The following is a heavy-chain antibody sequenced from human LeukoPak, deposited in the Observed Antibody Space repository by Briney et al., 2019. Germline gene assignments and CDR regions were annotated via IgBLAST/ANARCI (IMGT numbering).Heavy chain of an antibody. CDR1: GGTFSSYA. Sequence: VASVKVSCKASGGTFSSYAISWVRQAPGQGLEWMGGIIPIFGTANYAQKFQGGVTITADESTSTAYMELSSLRSEDTAVYYCASMGSGYYYGTLGYWGQGTLVTVSS. CDR3: ASMGSGYYYGTLGY. V-gene: IGHV1-69*13. D-gene: IGHD3-22*01. J-gene: IGHJ4*02. CDR2: IIPIFGTA.